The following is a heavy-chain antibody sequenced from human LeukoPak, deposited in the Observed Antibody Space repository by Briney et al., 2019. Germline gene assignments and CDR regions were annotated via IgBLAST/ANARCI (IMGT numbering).Heavy chain of an antibody. CDR3: ARDPAYYYDSSGFLWFDP. CDR2: IYHSGST. Sequence: PSETLSLTCTVSGGSISSSSYYWGWIRQPPGKGLEWIGSIYHSGSTYYNPSLKSRVTISVDTSKNQFSLKLSSVTAADTAVYYCARDPAYYYDSSGFLWFDPWGQGTLVTVSS. V-gene: IGHV4-39*07. D-gene: IGHD3-22*01. J-gene: IGHJ5*02. CDR1: GGSISSSSYY.